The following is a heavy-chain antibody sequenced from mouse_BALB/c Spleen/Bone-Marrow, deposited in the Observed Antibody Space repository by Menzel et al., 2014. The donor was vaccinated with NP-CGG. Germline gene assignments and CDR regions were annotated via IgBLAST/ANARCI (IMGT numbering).Heavy chain of an antibody. CDR1: GYAFTNYL. Sequence: VQLQQSGAELVRPGTSVKVSCKASGYAFTNYLIEWVKQRPGQGLEWIGVINPGSGGTNYNEKFKGKATLTADKSSSXAYMQLSSLTSDDSAVYFCARWDYAMDYWGQGTSVTVSS. V-gene: IGHV1-54*01. J-gene: IGHJ4*01. CDR3: ARWDYAMDY. CDR2: INPGSGGT.